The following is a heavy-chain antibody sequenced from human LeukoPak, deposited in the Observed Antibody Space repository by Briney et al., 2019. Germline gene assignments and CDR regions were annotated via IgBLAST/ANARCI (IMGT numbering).Heavy chain of an antibody. V-gene: IGHV1-8*01. CDR2: MNPNSGNT. CDR1: GYTFTSYD. CDR3: ARVMVDIVATHYGMDV. D-gene: IGHD5-12*01. J-gene: IGHJ6*02. Sequence: ASVKVSCKASGYTFTSYDINWVRQATGQGLEWMGWMNPNSGNTGYAQKFQGRVTMTRNTSISTAYMGLSSLRSEDTAVYYCARVMVDIVATHYGMDVWGQGTTVTVSS.